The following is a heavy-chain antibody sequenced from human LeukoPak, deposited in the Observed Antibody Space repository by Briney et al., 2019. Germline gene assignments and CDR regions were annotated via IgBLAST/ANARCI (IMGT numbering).Heavy chain of an antibody. J-gene: IGHJ5*02. D-gene: IGHD1-14*01. CDR2: VSFNGSDE. V-gene: IGHV3-30*18. Sequence: GGSLRLSCAASGFNFTNYGMHWVRQAPGKGLEWAAVVSFNGSDEHYVDSVRGRFTISRDNSKNTLYLQMNSLRAEDTAVYYCAKGPRDITGGPLDPWGQGILVTVSS. CDR3: AKGPRDITGGPLDP. CDR1: GFNFTNYG.